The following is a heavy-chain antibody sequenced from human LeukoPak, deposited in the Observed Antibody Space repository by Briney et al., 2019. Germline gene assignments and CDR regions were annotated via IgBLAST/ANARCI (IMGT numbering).Heavy chain of an antibody. J-gene: IGHJ4*02. CDR3: ARRAGDYSHPYDY. V-gene: IGHV3-23*01. D-gene: IGHD3-22*01. CDR1: GFTFSSYA. Sequence: PGGSLRLSCAASGFTFSSYAMSWVRQAPGKGLEWVSTISGGGGTPYYADSVKGRFTISRDNSKNTLYLQMNSLRAEDTAVYYCARRAGDYSHPYDYWGQGILVAVSS. CDR2: ISGGGGTP.